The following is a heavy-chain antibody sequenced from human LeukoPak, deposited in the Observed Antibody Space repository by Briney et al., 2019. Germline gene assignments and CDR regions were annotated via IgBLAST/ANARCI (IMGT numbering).Heavy chain of an antibody. D-gene: IGHD3-10*01. V-gene: IGHV1-2*02. CDR1: GYTFNGYP. Sequence: GASVKVSCKASGYTFNGYPMHWVRQAPGQGLEWMGWINPNSGATNYAQKLQGRVTMTRDTSMSTAYMELSRLRSDDTAVYYCARDRGSGSYDPGDYWGQGTLVTVSA. CDR2: INPNSGAT. CDR3: ARDRGSGSYDPGDY. J-gene: IGHJ4*02.